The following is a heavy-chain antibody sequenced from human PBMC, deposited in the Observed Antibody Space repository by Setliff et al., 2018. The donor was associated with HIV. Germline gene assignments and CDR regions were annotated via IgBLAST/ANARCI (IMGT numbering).Heavy chain of an antibody. CDR1: GGSINSSLYY. Sequence: SETLSLTCTVSGGSINSSLYYWAWIRQPPGKGLEWIGNMDYSGSIFYKPSLKSRVTISVDTSKNQFSLKLSSVTAADTAVYYCARATYYDSSGVFDYWGQGTLVTVSS. CDR2: MDYSGSI. CDR3: ARATYYDSSGVFDY. D-gene: IGHD3-22*01. V-gene: IGHV4-39*07. J-gene: IGHJ4*02.